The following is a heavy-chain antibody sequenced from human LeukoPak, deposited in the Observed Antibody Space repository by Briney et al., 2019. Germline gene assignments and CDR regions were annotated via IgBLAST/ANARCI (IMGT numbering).Heavy chain of an antibody. V-gene: IGHV3-30*04. CDR1: GFTFSSYA. Sequence: ALRLSCAASGFTFSSYAMHWVRQAPGKGLEGVAVISYDGSNKYYADSVKGRFTISRDNSKNTLYLQMNSLRAEDTAVYYCARLPVAGTIVTDYWGQGTLVTVSS. J-gene: IGHJ4*02. D-gene: IGHD6-19*01. CDR3: ARLPVAGTIVTDY. CDR2: ISYDGSNK.